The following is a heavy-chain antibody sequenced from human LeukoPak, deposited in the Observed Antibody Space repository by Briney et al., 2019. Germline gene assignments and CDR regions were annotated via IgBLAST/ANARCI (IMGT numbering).Heavy chain of an antibody. D-gene: IGHD3-10*01. Sequence: GASVKVSCKASGYTFTGDYMHWVRQAPGQGLEWMGRINPNSGGTNYAQKFQGRVTMTRDTSISTAYMELSRLRSDDTAVYYCARDDTMVRGDFDYWGQGTLVTVSS. V-gene: IGHV1-2*06. CDR3: ARDDTMVRGDFDY. CDR1: GYTFTGDY. CDR2: INPNSGGT. J-gene: IGHJ4*02.